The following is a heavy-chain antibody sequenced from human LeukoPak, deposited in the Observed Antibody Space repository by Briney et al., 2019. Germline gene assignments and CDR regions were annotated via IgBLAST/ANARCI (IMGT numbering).Heavy chain of an antibody. CDR2: INHCGST. Sequence: RPSETLSLTCAVYGGSFSGYYWSWIRQPPGKGLEWIGEINHCGSTNYNPSLKSRVTISVDTSKNQFSLKLSSVTAADTAVYYCARRNYYGSGSYCFDYWGQGTLVTVSS. D-gene: IGHD3-10*01. CDR3: ARRNYYGSGSYCFDY. V-gene: IGHV4-34*01. J-gene: IGHJ4*02. CDR1: GGSFSGYY.